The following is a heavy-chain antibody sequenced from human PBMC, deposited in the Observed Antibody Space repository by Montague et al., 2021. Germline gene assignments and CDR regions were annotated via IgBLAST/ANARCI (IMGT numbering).Heavy chain of an antibody. V-gene: IGHV4-39*01. CDR3: ARVGPRTYGGDSLDY. CDR2: NYYRGNT. J-gene: IGHJ4*02. Sequence: SETLSLTCTVSGGSISSSPFYWGWIRQSPGKGLEWIGSNYYRGNTYYNPSLKSRVSLSIDTSKNQFSLKMNSVTAADTAVYYCARVGPRTYGGDSLDYWGQGALVTVSS. CDR1: GGSISSSPFY. D-gene: IGHD3-10*01.